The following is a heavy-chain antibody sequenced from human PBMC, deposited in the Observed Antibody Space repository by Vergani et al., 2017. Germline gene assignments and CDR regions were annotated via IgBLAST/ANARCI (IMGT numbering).Heavy chain of an antibody. J-gene: IGHJ6*03. V-gene: IGHV4-31*11. CDR2: IFYSGTT. Sequence: VQLQESGPGVVKPSQTLSLTCAVSGGPISSGDHCWTWIRQRPGKGLEWIGYIFYSGTTFNNPSLRSRLTISVDTSQNQFSLKLRSVTAADTAVYYCARVDTQVPATSHFYYMDVWGKGTTVVVSS. CDR3: ARVDTQVPATSHFYYMDV. D-gene: IGHD6-25*01. CDR1: GGPISSGDHC.